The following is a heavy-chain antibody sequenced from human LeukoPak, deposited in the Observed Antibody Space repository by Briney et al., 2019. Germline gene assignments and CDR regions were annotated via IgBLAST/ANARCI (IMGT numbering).Heavy chain of an antibody. CDR3: VKDNEAGGSPFDR. CDR1: GFILRSHA. J-gene: IGHJ4*02. D-gene: IGHD1-1*01. Sequence: GGSLRLSCSASGFILRSHAMHWVREAPGKGLEYVSRISDNGGSTYYADSVKGRFTISRDNSKNTLYLQMSSLRAVDTAVYYCVKDNEAGGSPFDRWGQGTLVTVSS. V-gene: IGHV3-64D*06. CDR2: ISDNGGST.